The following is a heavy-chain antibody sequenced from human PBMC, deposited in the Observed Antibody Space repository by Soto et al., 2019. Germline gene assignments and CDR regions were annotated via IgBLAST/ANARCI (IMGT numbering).Heavy chain of an antibody. CDR2: IDPSDSYT. J-gene: IGHJ4*02. V-gene: IGHV5-10-1*01. Sequence: EVQLVRSGAEVKKPAESLKISCKGSGYSLTSYWISWVRQMPGKGLEWMGRIDPSDSYTSYSPSFQGHVTISADKSISTAYLQWSSLKASDTAMYYCARHDSGVTVTTPFDYWGQGTLVTVSS. CDR3: ARHDSGVTVTTPFDY. D-gene: IGHD4-17*01. CDR1: GYSLTSYW.